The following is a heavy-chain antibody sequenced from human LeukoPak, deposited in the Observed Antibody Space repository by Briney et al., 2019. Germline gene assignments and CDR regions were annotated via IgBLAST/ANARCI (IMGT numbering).Heavy chain of an antibody. CDR2: IKQDGSEK. CDR1: GFTFSSYW. V-gene: IGHV3-7*01. Sequence: GGSLRLSCAASGFTFSSYWMSWVRQAPGKGLEWVANIKQDGSEKYYVDSVKGRFTISRDNAKNSLYLQMNSLRAEDTAVYYCARGAGKAYYYYYMDVWGKGTTVTISS. CDR3: ARGAGKAYYYYYMDV. J-gene: IGHJ6*03.